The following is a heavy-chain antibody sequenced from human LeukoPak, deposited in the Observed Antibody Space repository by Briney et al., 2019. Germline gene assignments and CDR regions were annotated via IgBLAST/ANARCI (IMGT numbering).Heavy chain of an antibody. V-gene: IGHV3-23*01. J-gene: IGHJ5*02. CDR2: ISGSGDST. CDR1: GFTFDDYG. Sequence: GGSLRLSCAASGFTFDDYGMSWVRHAPGKGLEWVSTISGSGDSTYYADSVKGRFTISRDYSKNTLYLQMNSLRAEDTAVYYCARALKGNWFDPWGQGTLVTVSS. CDR3: ARALKGNWFDP.